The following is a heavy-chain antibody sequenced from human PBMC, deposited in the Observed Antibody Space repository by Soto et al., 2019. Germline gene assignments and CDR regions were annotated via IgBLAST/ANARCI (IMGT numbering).Heavy chain of an antibody. CDR2: IHRDGVT. D-gene: IGHD1-26*01. V-gene: IGHV4-4*02. CDR1: GGSTSSSDW. CDR3: AGRPEIHPR. J-gene: IGHJ4*02. Sequence: QVHLQESGPGLVKPSETLSLTCAISGGSTSSSDWWTWVRQPPGEGLEWIGEIHRDGVTNYNSSLKSRLTISLDHSRNQFSLRPTSVTAADAAVYFCAGRPEIHPRWGQGILVPVSS.